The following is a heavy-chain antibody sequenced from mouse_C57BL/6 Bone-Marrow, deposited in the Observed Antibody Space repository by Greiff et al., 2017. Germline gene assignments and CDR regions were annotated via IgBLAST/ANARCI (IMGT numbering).Heavy chain of an antibody. J-gene: IGHJ2*01. D-gene: IGHD3-3*01. CDR2: IDPSDSYT. CDR1: GYTFTSYW. CDR3: ARWLGGFDY. V-gene: IGHV1-69*01. Sequence: QVQLQQPGAELVMPGASVKLSCKASGYTFTSYWMHWVKQRPGQGLEWIGEIDPSDSYTNYNQKFKGKSTLTVDKSSSTAYMQLSSLISEDSAVYYCARWLGGFDYWGQGTTLTVSS.